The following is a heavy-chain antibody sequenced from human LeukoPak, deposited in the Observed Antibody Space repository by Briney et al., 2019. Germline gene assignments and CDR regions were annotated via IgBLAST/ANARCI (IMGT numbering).Heavy chain of an antibody. D-gene: IGHD4-17*01. CDR2: RSYDGSNK. Sequence: GRSLRLSCAASGFTFSSYAMHWVRQAPGKGLEWVGVRSYDGSNKYYADSVQDRLTISRDNSKNTLYLQMNSLRAEDTAVYYCARDKGGLYGDYDWGQGTLVTVSS. CDR3: ARDKGGLYGDYD. V-gene: IGHV3-30-3*01. J-gene: IGHJ4*02. CDR1: GFTFSSYA.